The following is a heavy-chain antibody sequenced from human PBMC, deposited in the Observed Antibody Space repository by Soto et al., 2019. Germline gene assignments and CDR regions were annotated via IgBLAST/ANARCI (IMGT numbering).Heavy chain of an antibody. CDR2: IYYSGST. CDR3: ARLPLNSGWYEDY. Sequence: SETLSLTCTVSGGSISSRSYFWGWIRQPPGKGLEWIGTIYYSGSTYSNPSLRSRVTMSVDTSKNQFSLKLSSVTAADTAVYYCARLPLNSGWYEDYWGQGTLVTVSS. V-gene: IGHV4-39*01. J-gene: IGHJ4*02. D-gene: IGHD6-19*01. CDR1: GGSISSRSYF.